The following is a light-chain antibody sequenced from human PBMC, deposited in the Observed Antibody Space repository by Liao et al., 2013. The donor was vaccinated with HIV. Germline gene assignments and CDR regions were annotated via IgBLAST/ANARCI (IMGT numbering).Light chain of an antibody. Sequence: SYELTQPPSVSVAPGKTARITCGGNNIGSKSVHWYQQKPGQAPVLVIYYDSDRPSGIPERFSGSNSGNTATLTITGTQAMDEADYYCQVWDSSRDHPYVFGTGTKVTVL. J-gene: IGLJ1*01. V-gene: IGLV3-21*01. CDR2: YDS. CDR1: NIGSKS. CDR3: QVWDSSRDHPYV.